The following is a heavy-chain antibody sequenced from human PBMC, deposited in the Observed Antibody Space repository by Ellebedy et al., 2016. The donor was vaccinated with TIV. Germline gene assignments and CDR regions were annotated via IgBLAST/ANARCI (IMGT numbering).Heavy chain of an antibody. CDR3: ARRGLKSMTEDSGGLGYHYYMDV. D-gene: IGHD1-26*01. J-gene: IGHJ6*03. CDR1: GGSISNYY. V-gene: IGHV4-59*08. Sequence: MPSETLSLTCTVSGGSISNYYWSWIRQTPGKGLEWIGYIFYSGGTNYNPSLKSRVAISADTSKTQFSLNLISVTAADTAVYYCARRGLKSMTEDSGGLGYHYYMDVWGKGTTVTVSS. CDR2: IFYSGGT.